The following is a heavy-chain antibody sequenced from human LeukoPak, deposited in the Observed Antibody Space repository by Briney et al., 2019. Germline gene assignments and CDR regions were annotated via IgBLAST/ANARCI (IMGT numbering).Heavy chain of an antibody. CDR1: GFTFSSYA. D-gene: IGHD3-3*01. V-gene: IGHV3-48*02. Sequence: GGSLRLSCAASGFTFSSYAMSWVRQAPGKGLEWVSYISSSSSTIYYADSVKGRFTISRDNAKNSLYLQMNSLRDEDTAVYYCARVAADFWSGYYGMDVWGQGTTVTVSS. CDR2: ISSSSSTI. J-gene: IGHJ6*02. CDR3: ARVAADFWSGYYGMDV.